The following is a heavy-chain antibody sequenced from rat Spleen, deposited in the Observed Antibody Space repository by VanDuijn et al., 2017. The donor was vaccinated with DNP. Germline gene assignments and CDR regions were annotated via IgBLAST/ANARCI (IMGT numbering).Heavy chain of an antibody. J-gene: IGHJ3*01. Sequence: EVQLVESGGGLVQPGRSLKLSCAASGFTFSNYGMHWIRQAPTTGLEWVASISPSGGSTYYRDSVKGRFTISRDNAKSTLCLQMDSLRSEETATYYCATWTIAAPFAYWGQGTLVTVSS. V-gene: IGHV5-19*01. CDR2: ISPSGGST. CDR3: ATWTIAAPFAY. CDR1: GFTFSNYG. D-gene: IGHD1-2*01.